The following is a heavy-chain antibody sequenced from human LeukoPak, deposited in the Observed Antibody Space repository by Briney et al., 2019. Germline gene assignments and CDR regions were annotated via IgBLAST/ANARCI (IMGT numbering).Heavy chain of an antibody. CDR2: INPNSGGT. CDR1: GYTFTGYY. V-gene: IGHV1-2*02. D-gene: IGHD2-2*02. CDR3: ARDYCSSTSCFTFDP. Sequence: ASVKVSCKASGYTFTGYYMHWVRQAPGQGLEWMGWINPNSGGTNYAQKFQGRVTMTRDTSISTAYMELSRLRSDDTAVYYCARDYCSSTSCFTFDPWGQGTLVTVS. J-gene: IGHJ5*02.